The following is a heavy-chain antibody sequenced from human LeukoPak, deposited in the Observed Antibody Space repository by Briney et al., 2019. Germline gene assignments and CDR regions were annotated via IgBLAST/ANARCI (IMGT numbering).Heavy chain of an antibody. J-gene: IGHJ6*02. D-gene: IGHD2-15*01. CDR2: ISCDGSNK. CDR3: ARGMTGYCSGGSCYPSYYYYGMDV. CDR1: GFTFSSYG. Sequence: PGRSLRPSCAASGFTFSSYGMHWVRQAPGKGLEWVAVISCDGSNKYYADSVKGRFTISRDNSKNTLYLQMNSLRAEDTVVYYCARGMTGYCSGGSCYPSYYYYGMDVWGQGTTVTVSS. V-gene: IGHV3-30*03.